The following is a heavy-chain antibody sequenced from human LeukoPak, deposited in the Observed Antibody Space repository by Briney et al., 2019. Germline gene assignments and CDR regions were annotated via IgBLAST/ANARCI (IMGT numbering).Heavy chain of an antibody. D-gene: IGHD3-10*01. CDR2: FDPEDGET. CDR1: GYTLTELS. J-gene: IGHJ3*02. V-gene: IGHV1-24*01. CDR3: ATDKNYGSGSYYDAFDI. Sequence: ASVKASCKVSGYTLTELSMHWVRQAPGKGLEWMGGFDPEDGETIYAQKFQGRVTMTEDTSTDTAYMELSSLRSEDTAVYYCATDKNYGSGSYYDAFDIWGQGTMVTVSS.